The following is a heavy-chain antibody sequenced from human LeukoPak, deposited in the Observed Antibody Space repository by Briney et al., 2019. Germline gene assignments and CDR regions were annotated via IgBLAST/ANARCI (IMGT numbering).Heavy chain of an antibody. D-gene: IGHD5-18*01. Sequence: SETLSLTCAVYIDSFTNYYWNWIRQTPGKGLEWIGYIYYSGSTNYNPSLKSRVTISVDTSKNQFSLKLSSVTAADTAVYYCARTTEGGYTYNYFYYYYMDVWGKGTTVTISS. V-gene: IGHV4-59*01. J-gene: IGHJ6*03. CDR2: IYYSGST. CDR3: ARTTEGGYTYNYFYYYYMDV. CDR1: IDSFTNYY.